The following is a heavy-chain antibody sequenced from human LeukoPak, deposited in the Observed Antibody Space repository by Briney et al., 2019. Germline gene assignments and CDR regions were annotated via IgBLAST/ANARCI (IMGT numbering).Heavy chain of an antibody. J-gene: IGHJ4*02. Sequence: PGGSLRLSCAASGSTFSSYAMTWVRQAPGKGLEWVSIISGSGGITYYADSVKGRFTISRDNSKNTLYLQMSSLRADDTAVYYCAALGPPIDFWGQGTLVTVSS. CDR3: AALGPPIDF. V-gene: IGHV3-23*01. D-gene: IGHD7-27*01. CDR2: ISGSGGIT. CDR1: GSTFSSYA.